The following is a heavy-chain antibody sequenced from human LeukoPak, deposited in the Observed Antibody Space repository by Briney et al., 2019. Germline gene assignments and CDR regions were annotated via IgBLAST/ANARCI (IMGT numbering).Heavy chain of an antibody. J-gene: IGHJ4*02. CDR1: GGSISSYY. CDR3: AAIARGYYFDY. CDR2: IFHSGNT. Sequence: PSETLSLTCTVSGGSISSYYWSWIRQPPGKGLEWIGYIFHSGNTNYNPSLKSQVTISVDTSKNHFSLKLSSVTAADTAVYYCAAIARGYYFDYWGQGTLVTVSS. D-gene: IGHD3-10*01. V-gene: IGHV4-59*01.